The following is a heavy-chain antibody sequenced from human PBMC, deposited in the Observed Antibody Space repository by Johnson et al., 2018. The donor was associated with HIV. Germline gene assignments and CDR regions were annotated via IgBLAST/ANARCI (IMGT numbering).Heavy chain of an antibody. J-gene: IGHJ3*02. CDR1: GFTFDDYG. CDR3: ARADGLVGDRAFDI. CDR2: INWNGGST. D-gene: IGHD1-26*01. Sequence: MQLVESGGGVVQPGRSLRLSCAASGFTFDDYGMSWVRQAPGKGLEWVSGINWNGGSTGYADSVKGRFTISRDNAKNSLYLQRNSLRAEDTALYYCARADGLVGDRAFDIWGQGTMVTVSS. V-gene: IGHV3-20*04.